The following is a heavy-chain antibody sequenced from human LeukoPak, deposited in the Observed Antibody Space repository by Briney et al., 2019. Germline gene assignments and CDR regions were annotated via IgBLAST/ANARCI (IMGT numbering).Heavy chain of an antibody. CDR1: GFTFSDHY. D-gene: IGHD6-19*01. J-gene: IGHJ6*02. V-gene: IGHV3-72*01. CDR2: TRNKANSYTT. CDR3: ARELSDYSSGLDV. Sequence: GGSLRLSCAASGFTFSDHYMDWVRQAPGKGLEWVGRTRNKANSYTTAYAASVKGRFTISRDESKNSLYLQMNSLRAEDTAVYYCARELSDYSSGLDVWGQGTTVTVSS.